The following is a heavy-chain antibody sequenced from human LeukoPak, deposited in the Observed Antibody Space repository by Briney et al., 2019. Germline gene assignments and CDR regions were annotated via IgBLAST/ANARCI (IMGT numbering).Heavy chain of an antibody. CDR2: ILPAGTES. CDR3: MSAHGY. J-gene: IGHJ4*02. CDR1: GYSFSTNM. V-gene: IGHV3-7*01. Sequence: GGSLRLSCVVSGYSFSTNMMTWVRQAPGKGLEWVATILPAGTESYRVESVKGRFTVSRDNAKNSLFLQMNTLKADDTAVYYCMSAHGYWGQGTLVTVSS.